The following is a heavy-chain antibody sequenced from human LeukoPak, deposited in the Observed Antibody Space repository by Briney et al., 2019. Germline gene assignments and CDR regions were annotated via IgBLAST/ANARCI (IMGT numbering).Heavy chain of an antibody. J-gene: IGHJ5*02. Sequence: GGSLRLSCAASGFTFSSYAMSWVRQAPGKGLEWVSAISGSGGSTYYADSVKGRFTISRDNPKNTPYLQMNSLRAEDTAVYYCAKGRGENWFDPWGQGTLVTVSS. CDR1: GFTFSSYA. D-gene: IGHD2-21*01. CDR2: ISGSGGST. CDR3: AKGRGENWFDP. V-gene: IGHV3-23*01.